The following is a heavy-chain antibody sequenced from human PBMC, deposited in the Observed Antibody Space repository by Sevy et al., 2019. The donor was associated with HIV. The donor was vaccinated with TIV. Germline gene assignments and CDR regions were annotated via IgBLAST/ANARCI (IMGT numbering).Heavy chain of an antibody. D-gene: IGHD3-3*01. V-gene: IGHV3-30-3*01. Sequence: GGSLRLSCEASGFTFSHHAMHWVRQAPGKGLEWVAVMSYDGNNKNYADSVKGRFTISRDNSKNTLYLQMNSLRAEDTAVYYCARDRHDFWSGYYRRGRRDYYGMDGGGQGTTVTVSS. CDR1: GFTFSHHA. J-gene: IGHJ6*02. CDR2: MSYDGNNK. CDR3: ARDRHDFWSGYYRRGRRDYYGMDG.